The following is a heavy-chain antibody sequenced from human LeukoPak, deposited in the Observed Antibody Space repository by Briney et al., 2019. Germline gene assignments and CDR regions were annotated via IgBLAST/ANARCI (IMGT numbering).Heavy chain of an antibody. CDR1: GFTFSSYD. CDR2: IGTAGDT. J-gene: IGHJ4*02. Sequence: GGSLRLSCAASGFTFSSYDMHWVRQATGKGLEWVSAIGTAGDTYYPGSVKGRFTISRENAKNSLYLQMNSQRAGDTAVYYCARGSRSGSYPDYWGQGTLVTVSS. V-gene: IGHV3-13*01. D-gene: IGHD1-26*01. CDR3: ARGSRSGSYPDY.